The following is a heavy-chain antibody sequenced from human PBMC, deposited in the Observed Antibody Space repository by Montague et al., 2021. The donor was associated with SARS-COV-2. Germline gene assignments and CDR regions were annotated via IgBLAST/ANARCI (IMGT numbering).Heavy chain of an antibody. CDR3: ARENFYFYGMDV. V-gene: IGHV4-34*01. Sequence: HPSLTSRVTISVDLANNQFSLKVSSVTAADTAVYYCARENFYFYGMDVWGQGTTVTVSS. J-gene: IGHJ6*02.